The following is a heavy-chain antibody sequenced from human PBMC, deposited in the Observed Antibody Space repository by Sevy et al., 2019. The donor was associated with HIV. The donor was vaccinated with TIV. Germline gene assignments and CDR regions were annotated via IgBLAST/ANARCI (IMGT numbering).Heavy chain of an antibody. J-gene: IGHJ4*02. CDR1: GFTFGDYA. CDR3: TRWKGLQSIFDY. Sequence: GGSLRLSCTTSGFTFGDYAMNWVRQAPGKGLEWVAFLKSKADGGTVDHAASVKGRFTITRDDSKSFAYLQMNDLTTEDTGVYYCTRWKGLQSIFDYWGQGALVTVSS. CDR2: LKSKADGGTV. V-gene: IGHV3-49*04. D-gene: IGHD1-1*01.